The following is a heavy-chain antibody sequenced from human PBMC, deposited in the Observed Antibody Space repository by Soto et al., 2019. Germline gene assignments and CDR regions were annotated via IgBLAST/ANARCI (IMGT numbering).Heavy chain of an antibody. CDR1: GFTFSSYA. V-gene: IGHV3-23*01. CDR2: ISDSGGST. D-gene: IGHD3-16*01. J-gene: IGHJ2*01. Sequence: EVQLLESGGGLVQPGGSLRLSCAASGFTFSSYAMSWVRQAPGKGLEWVSAISDSGGSTYYPDSVKGRFTISRDNSKNTLFLQMNSLRAEDTAVYYCAKAIHVWYFDLWGRGTLVTVSS. CDR3: AKAIHVWYFDL.